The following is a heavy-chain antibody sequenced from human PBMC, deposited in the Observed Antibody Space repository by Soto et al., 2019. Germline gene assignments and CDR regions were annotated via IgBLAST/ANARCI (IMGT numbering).Heavy chain of an antibody. CDR2: ISGSGGST. CDR3: AKDAVEGDPGYYYYYMDV. J-gene: IGHJ6*03. CDR1: GFTFSSYA. V-gene: IGHV3-23*01. Sequence: GGSLRLSCAASGFTFSSYAMSWVRQAPGKGLEWVSAISGSGGSTYYADSVKGRFTISRDNSKNTLYLQMNSLRAEDTAVYYCAKDAVEGDPGYYYYYMDVWGKGTTVTVSS. D-gene: IGHD2-21*01.